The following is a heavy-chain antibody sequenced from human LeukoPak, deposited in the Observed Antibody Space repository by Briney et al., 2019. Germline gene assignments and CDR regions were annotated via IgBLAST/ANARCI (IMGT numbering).Heavy chain of an antibody. D-gene: IGHD3-22*01. Sequence: QLGGSLRLSCAASGFTFSSYEMNWVRQAPGKGLEWLSYISSSGSTKYYADSVRGRFTISRDNAKNSLYLQMNSLRAEDTAVYYCVRDEDSSGYHQSFDYWGQGTLVTVSS. CDR2: ISSSGSTK. V-gene: IGHV3-48*03. CDR3: VRDEDSSGYHQSFDY. CDR1: GFTFSSYE. J-gene: IGHJ4*02.